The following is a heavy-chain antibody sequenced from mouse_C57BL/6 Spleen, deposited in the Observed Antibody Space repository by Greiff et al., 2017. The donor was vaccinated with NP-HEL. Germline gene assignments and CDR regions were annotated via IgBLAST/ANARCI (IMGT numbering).Heavy chain of an antibody. CDR1: GYTFTEYT. J-gene: IGHJ4*01. V-gene: IGHV1-62-2*01. CDR3: AGDEGGIYYDYGDAMDY. CDR2: FYPGSGSI. Sequence: QVQLQQSGAELVKPGASVKLSCKASGYTFTEYTIHWVKQRPGQGLEWIGWFYPGSGSIKYNEKFKDKATLTADKSSSTVYMELSRLTSEDSAVYFCAGDEGGIYYDYGDAMDYWGQGTSVTVSS. D-gene: IGHD2-4*01.